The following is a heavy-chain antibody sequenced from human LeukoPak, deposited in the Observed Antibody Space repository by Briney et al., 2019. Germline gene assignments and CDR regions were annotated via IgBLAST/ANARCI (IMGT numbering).Heavy chain of an antibody. V-gene: IGHV1-18*04. CDR3: ARAAGHYYYYYYMDV. J-gene: IGHJ6*03. CDR1: GYTFTGYY. CDR2: ISAYNGNA. D-gene: IGHD1-14*01. Sequence: ASVKVSCKASGYTFTGYYMHWVRQAPGQGLEWMGWISAYNGNANYAQKLQGRVTLTTDTSTSTAYMELRSLRSDDTAVYYCARAAGHYYYYYYMDVWGKGTTVTVSS.